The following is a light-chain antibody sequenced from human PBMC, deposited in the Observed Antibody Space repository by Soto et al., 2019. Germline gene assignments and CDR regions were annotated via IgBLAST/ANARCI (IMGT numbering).Light chain of an antibody. V-gene: IGLV2-14*01. CDR1: SSDVGGYNY. CDR2: EVS. Sequence: QSALTQPASVSGSPGQSITISCTGTSSDVGGYNYVSWYQQHPGKAPKFMIYEVSNRPSGVSNHFSGSKSGNTASLTISGLQAEDEADYYCSSYTSSSTVVFGGGTKLTVL. CDR3: SSYTSSSTVV. J-gene: IGLJ2*01.